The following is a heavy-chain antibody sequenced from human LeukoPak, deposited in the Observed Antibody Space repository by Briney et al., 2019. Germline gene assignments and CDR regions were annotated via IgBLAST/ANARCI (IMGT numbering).Heavy chain of an antibody. D-gene: IGHD3-22*01. CDR2: INPSGGST. J-gene: IGHJ4*02. Sequence: ASVKVSCKASGYTFTSYYMHWVRQAPGQGLEWMGIINPSGGSTSYAQKFQGRVTMTRDMSTSTVYMELSSLRSEDTAVYYCARVAPYYYDSSGYDYWGQGALVTVSS. CDR1: GYTFTSYY. CDR3: ARVAPYYYDSSGYDY. V-gene: IGHV1-46*01.